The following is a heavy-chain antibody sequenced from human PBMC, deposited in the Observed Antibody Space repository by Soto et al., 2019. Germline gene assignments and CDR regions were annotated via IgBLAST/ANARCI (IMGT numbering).Heavy chain of an antibody. V-gene: IGHV1-18*01. Sequence: QVHLVQSGAEVKKPGASVKVSCKGSGYAFTTYGITWVRQAPGQGLEWMGWISAHNGNTNYAQQLQGRVTVTRDTSTSTAYMELRSRRSDDTAVYYCARGRYGDYWGQGARVTVSS. CDR3: ARGRYGDY. CDR2: ISAHNGNT. J-gene: IGHJ4*02. CDR1: GYAFTTYG. D-gene: IGHD1-1*01.